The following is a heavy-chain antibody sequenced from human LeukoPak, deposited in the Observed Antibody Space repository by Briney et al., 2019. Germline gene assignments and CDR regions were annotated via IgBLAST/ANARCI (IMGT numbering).Heavy chain of an antibody. D-gene: IGHD3-22*01. CDR1: GYNLTSYG. CDR2: ISAYNGDT. CDR3: AREGLDSSGCLDR. J-gene: IGHJ3*01. V-gene: IGHV1-18*01. Sequence: RAAVKDSRMDSGYNLTSYGITSGRPAPGQGREWMGWISAYNGDTNYAQSLQGRVAMTPDTSTSTAYMELRSLRSDDTAVYYCAREGLDSSGCLDRWGQGTMVTVS.